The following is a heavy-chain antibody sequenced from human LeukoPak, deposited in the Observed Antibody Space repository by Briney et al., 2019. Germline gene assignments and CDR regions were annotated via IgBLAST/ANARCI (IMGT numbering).Heavy chain of an antibody. CDR3: ARDVRRFLGDVMDV. Sequence: PGGSLRLSRGASGFGFDSHTFNWIRQGPGKGLEWVSSISSVSTYISYADSVKGRFTISRDNAKNSLYLRMTGLTVDDTAVYYCARDVRRFLGDVMDVWGQGTMVTVAS. CDR2: ISSVSTYI. V-gene: IGHV3-21*01. CDR1: GFGFDSHT. D-gene: IGHD3-3*01. J-gene: IGHJ6*02.